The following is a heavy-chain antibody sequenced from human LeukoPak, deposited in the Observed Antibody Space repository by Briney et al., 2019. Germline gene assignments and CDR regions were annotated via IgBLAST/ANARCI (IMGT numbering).Heavy chain of an antibody. Sequence: LETLSLTCAVYGGSFSGYYWSLIRQPPGKGLEWIWEINHSGSTNYNPSLKSRVTISVDTSKNQFSLKLSSVTAADTAVYYCARDFPPTAFDAFDIWGQGTMVTVSS. V-gene: IGHV4-34*01. J-gene: IGHJ3*02. D-gene: IGHD4-17*01. CDR2: INHSGST. CDR3: ARDFPPTAFDAFDI. CDR1: GGSFSGYY.